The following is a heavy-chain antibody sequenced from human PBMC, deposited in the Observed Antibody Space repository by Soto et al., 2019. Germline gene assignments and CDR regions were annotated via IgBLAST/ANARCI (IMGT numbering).Heavy chain of an antibody. D-gene: IGHD2-8*01. CDR1: GFTFSSYW. Sequence: EVQLVESGGGLVQPGGSLRLSCAASGFTFSSYWMHWVRQAPGKGLVWVSRINSDGSSTSYADSVKGRFTISRDNAKNTLYLQMNSLTAEDTAVYYCARDQRLADCTNGVCYRWGQGTLVTVSS. V-gene: IGHV3-74*01. J-gene: IGHJ4*02. CDR2: INSDGSST. CDR3: ARDQRLADCTNGVCYR.